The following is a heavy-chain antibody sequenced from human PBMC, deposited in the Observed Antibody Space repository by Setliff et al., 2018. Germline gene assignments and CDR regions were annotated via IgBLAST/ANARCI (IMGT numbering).Heavy chain of an antibody. CDR2: IHYSGST. D-gene: IGHD3-10*01. Sequence: SETLSLTCTVSGGSISSYYWSWIRQPPWKGLEWIGFIHYSGSTNYNPSLKSRVTISLDTSKNQFSLKLSSVTAADTAVYYCARHEFVGGYYGSVTYRHFDYWGQGILVTVSS. CDR1: GGSISSYY. J-gene: IGHJ4*02. V-gene: IGHV4-59*08. CDR3: ARHEFVGGYYGSVTYRHFDY.